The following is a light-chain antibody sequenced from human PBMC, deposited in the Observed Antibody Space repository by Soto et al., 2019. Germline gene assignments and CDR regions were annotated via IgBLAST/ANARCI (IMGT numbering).Light chain of an antibody. Sequence: QSVLPQPPSVSGAPGQRVTISCTGSSSNIGAGYDVHWYQQLPGTAPKILIYGNTNRPSGVPDRFSGSKSGTSASLAITGLQAEDEADYYCQSYDSSLSVNYVFGTGTKVTVL. J-gene: IGLJ1*01. CDR1: SSNIGAGYD. CDR3: QSYDSSLSVNYV. CDR2: GNT. V-gene: IGLV1-40*01.